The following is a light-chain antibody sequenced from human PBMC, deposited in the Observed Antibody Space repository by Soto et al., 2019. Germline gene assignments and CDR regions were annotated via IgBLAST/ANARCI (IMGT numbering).Light chain of an antibody. J-gene: IGLJ1*01. Sequence: QSVMTQPPSVSAAPGQKVTISCSGSSSNIGGNSVSWYQHHPGKAPKLIIYEVTERPSGVPDRFSGSKSGNTASLTVSGLQADDEADYFCCSYAGTKYYVFGTGTKVTVL. CDR3: CSYAGTKYYV. V-gene: IGLV2-8*01. CDR2: EVT. CDR1: SSNIGGNS.